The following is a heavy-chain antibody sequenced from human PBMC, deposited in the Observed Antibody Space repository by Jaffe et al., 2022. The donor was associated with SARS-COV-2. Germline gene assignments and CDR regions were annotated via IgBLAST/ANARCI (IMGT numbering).Heavy chain of an antibody. CDR3: ARNKPGYDSLYYGMDV. Sequence: EVQLVESGGGLVKPGGSLRLSCAASGFTFSSYSMNWVRQAPGKGLEWVSSISSSSSYIYYADSVKGRFTISRDNAKNSLYLQMNSLRAEDTAVYYCARNKPGYDSLYYGMDVWGQGTTVTVSS. J-gene: IGHJ6*02. V-gene: IGHV3-21*01. D-gene: IGHD5-12*01. CDR1: GFTFSSYS. CDR2: ISSSSSYI.